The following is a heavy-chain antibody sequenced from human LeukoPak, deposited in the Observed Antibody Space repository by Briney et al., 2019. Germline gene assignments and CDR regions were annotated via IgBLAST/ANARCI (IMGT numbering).Heavy chain of an antibody. CDR2: IPPRGSNI. J-gene: IGHJ3*02. D-gene: IGHD3-22*01. V-gene: IGHV3-21*01. Sequence: GGSLRLSCAASGFTFRRHTMNWVRQAPGKGLEWVSSIPPRGSNIYTSDSVKGRFTISRDNAKNSLYLQMNSLRAEDTAVYDWTRDRDDDSSGSIDDAFDIWGQGTMVTVSS. CDR1: GFTFRRHT. CDR3: TRDRDDDSSGSIDDAFDI.